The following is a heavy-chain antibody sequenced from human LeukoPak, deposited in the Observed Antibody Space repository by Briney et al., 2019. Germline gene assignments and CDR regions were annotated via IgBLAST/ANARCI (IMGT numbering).Heavy chain of an antibody. D-gene: IGHD6-19*01. CDR3: ARARIAVAGPEDYYYYYYMDV. CDR2: IRYDGSNK. J-gene: IGHJ6*03. V-gene: IGHV3-30*02. Sequence: GGSLRLSCAASGFTFSSYGMHWVRQAPGKGLEWVAFIRYDGSNKYYADSVKGRFTISRDNSKNTLYLQMNSLRAEDTAVYYCARARIAVAGPEDYYYYYYMDVWGKGTTVTVSS. CDR1: GFTFSSYG.